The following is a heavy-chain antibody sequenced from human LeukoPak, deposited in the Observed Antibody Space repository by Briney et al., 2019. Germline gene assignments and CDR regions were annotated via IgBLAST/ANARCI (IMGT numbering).Heavy chain of an antibody. CDR1: GFTFSSHW. D-gene: IGHD1-14*01. Sequence: GGSLRLSCAASGFTFSSHWMSWVRQAPGKGLEWVANINQCGSDKYYVDSVKGRFTISRDNANNLLYLQMNSLRGEDTAVYYCTRDRSRAEDDWGQGTLVTVSS. J-gene: IGHJ4*02. CDR2: INQCGSDK. CDR3: TRDRSRAEDD. V-gene: IGHV3-7*01.